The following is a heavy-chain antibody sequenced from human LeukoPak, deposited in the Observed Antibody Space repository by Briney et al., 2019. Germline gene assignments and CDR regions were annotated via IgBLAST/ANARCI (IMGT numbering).Heavy chain of an antibody. CDR3: ARERVITFGGVIVIHPDAFDI. CDR1: GFTFSNYW. Sequence: GGSLRLSCAASGFTFSNYWMSWVRQAPGKGLEWVANIKQDRSEKYYVDSVKGRFTISRDNAKNSLYLQMNSLRAEDTAVYYCARERVITFGGVIVIHPDAFDIWGQGTMVTVSS. D-gene: IGHD3-16*02. J-gene: IGHJ3*02. V-gene: IGHV3-7*01. CDR2: IKQDRSEK.